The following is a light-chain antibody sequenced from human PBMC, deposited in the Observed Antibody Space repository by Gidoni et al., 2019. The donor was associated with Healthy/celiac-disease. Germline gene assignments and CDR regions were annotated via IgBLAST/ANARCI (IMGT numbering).Light chain of an antibody. Sequence: DIQLTPSPSSLSASVGDRVTITCRASQSISSYLNWYQQKPGKAPKLLIYAASSLQSGVTSRFSGSGSGTDFTLTIRSLPPEDFATYYCQQSYSTLLTFGGGTKVEIK. CDR1: QSISSY. V-gene: IGKV1-39*01. CDR3: QQSYSTLLT. J-gene: IGKJ4*01. CDR2: AAS.